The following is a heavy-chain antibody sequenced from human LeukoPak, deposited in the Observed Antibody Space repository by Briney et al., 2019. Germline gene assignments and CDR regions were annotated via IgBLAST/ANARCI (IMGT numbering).Heavy chain of an antibody. D-gene: IGHD5-24*01. CDR2: INHSGST. CDR1: GGSFSGYY. CDR3: AGSVEMATIVYFDY. Sequence: ETLSLTCAVYGGSFSGYYWSWIRQPPGKGLEWIGEINHSGSTNYNPSLKSRVTISVDTSKNQFSLKLSSVTAADTAVYYCAGSVEMATIVYFDYWGQGTLVTVSS. J-gene: IGHJ4*02. V-gene: IGHV4-34*01.